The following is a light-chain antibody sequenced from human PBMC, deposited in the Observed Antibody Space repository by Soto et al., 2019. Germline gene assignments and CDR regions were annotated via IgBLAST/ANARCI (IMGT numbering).Light chain of an antibody. J-gene: IGKJ1*01. CDR2: GAS. V-gene: IGKV3-15*01. Sequence: EVVMTQSPATLSVSPGERATLSCRASQSISSNLAWYQQKPGQAPRLLMYGASTGASGIPARFSGSGSGTEFTLTISSLQSEDFAVYYCQQYNDWPLTFGQGTKVEI. CDR1: QSISSN. CDR3: QQYNDWPLT.